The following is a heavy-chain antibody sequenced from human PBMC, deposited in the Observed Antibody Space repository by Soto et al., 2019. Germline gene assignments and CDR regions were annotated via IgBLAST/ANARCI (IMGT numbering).Heavy chain of an antibody. CDR3: AKDRYCSATSCQDFGS. Sequence: GSLRLSCAASGFALTSYSMTWVRQAPGRGLEWVAVMSGSGVGTEYADSVKGRFTISRDNSKNTLYLQMSGLRVEDSAVYYCAKDRYCSATSCQDFGSWGQGTLVTVSS. CDR2: MSGSGVGT. CDR1: GFALTSYS. J-gene: IGHJ4*02. D-gene: IGHD2-2*01. V-gene: IGHV3-23*01.